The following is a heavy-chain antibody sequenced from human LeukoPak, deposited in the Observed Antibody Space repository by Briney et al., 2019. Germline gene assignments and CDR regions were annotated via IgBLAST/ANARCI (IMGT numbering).Heavy chain of an antibody. CDR1: GGSISSGGYY. J-gene: IGHJ3*02. CDR3: VRYYYKSGGYSAAAFDI. V-gene: IGHV4-31*03. D-gene: IGHD3-22*01. CDR2: IYYSGST. Sequence: SETLSLTCTVSGGSISSGGYYWSWIRQHPGKGLEWIGYIYYSGSTYYNPSLKSRVTISVDTSKNQFSLKLSSVTAADTAVYYCVRYYYKSGGYSAAAFDIWGQGTMVTVSS.